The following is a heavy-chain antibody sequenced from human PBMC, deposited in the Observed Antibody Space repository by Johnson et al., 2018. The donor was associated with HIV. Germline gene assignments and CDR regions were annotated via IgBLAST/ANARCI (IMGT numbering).Heavy chain of an antibody. CDR3: AKSIAAAGTNAFDI. J-gene: IGHJ3*02. CDR1: GFTFSSYG. CDR2: IWYDGSNK. V-gene: IGHV3-33*06. Sequence: VQLVESGGGVVQPGRSLRLSCAASGFTFSSYGMHWVRQAPGKGLEWVAVIWYDGSNKYYADSVKGRFTISRDNSKNTLYLQMNSLRAEDTAVYYCAKSIAAAGTNAFDIWGQGTMVTVSS. D-gene: IGHD6-13*01.